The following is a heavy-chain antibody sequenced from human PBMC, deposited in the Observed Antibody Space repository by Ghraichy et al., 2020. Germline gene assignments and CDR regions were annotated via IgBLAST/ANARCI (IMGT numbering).Heavy chain of an antibody. CDR3: AKAWRYCSGGPCPPYNWFDP. J-gene: IGHJ5*02. Sequence: GESLNISCAASGFTFSSYAMTWVRQTPGKGLEWVSSIGSSGGNTYHADSVKGRFTISRDNSKNTLYLQMNSLRVEDAAVYYCAKAWRYCSGGPCPPYNWFDPWGQGTLVTVSS. V-gene: IGHV3-23*01. CDR1: GFTFSSYA. CDR2: IGSSGGNT. D-gene: IGHD2-15*01.